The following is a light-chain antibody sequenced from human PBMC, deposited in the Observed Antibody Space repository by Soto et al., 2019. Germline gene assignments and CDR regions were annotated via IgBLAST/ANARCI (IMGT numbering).Light chain of an antibody. J-gene: IGKJ1*01. CDR2: DAA. V-gene: IGKV3-15*01. Sequence: EIVMTQSPATLSVSPGERATLSYRASQSISSNLAWYQQKPGQAPRLLIYDAATRATGFPARFSGSGSGTEFTLTISSLQSEDFAVYYCQQYNNWPRTFGQGTKVEIK. CDR1: QSISSN. CDR3: QQYNNWPRT.